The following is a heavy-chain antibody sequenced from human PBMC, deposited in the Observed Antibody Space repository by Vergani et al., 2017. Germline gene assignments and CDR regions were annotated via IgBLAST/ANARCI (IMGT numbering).Heavy chain of an antibody. J-gene: IGHJ4*02. CDR1: GFTFFSYG. Sequence: QVQLLESGGGVVRPGGSLRLSCAASGFTFFSYGMHWVLQAPGKGLEWVAFIQYSGNRQVYADSVKGRFTISRDNPNNTLYLHLSSLRTEDTAMYYCAKQREFSSGWELDYWGQGTLVSVSS. CDR3: AKQREFSSGWELDY. D-gene: IGHD6-19*01. V-gene: IGHV3-30*02. CDR2: IQYSGNRQ.